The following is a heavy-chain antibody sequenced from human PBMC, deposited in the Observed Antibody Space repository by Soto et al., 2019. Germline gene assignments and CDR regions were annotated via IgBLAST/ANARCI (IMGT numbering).Heavy chain of an antibody. CDR1: GFTFSSYG. V-gene: IGHV3-30*18. J-gene: IGHJ4*02. Sequence: GGSLRLSCAASGFTFSSYGMHWVRQAPGKGLEWVAVISYDGSNKYYADSVKGRFTISRDNSKNTLYLQMNSLRAEDTAVYYCAKDSHYKYNWYYFDYWGQGTLVTVSS. CDR3: AKDSHYKYNWYYFDY. D-gene: IGHD1-20*01. CDR2: ISYDGSNK.